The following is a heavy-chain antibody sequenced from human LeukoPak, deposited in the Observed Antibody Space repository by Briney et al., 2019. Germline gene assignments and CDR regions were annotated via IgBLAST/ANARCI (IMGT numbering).Heavy chain of an antibody. V-gene: IGHV3-9*01. CDR1: GFNFDEYA. CDR2: ISSNSVAK. Sequence: SGGSLRLSCLGSGFNFDEYAMDWVRQIPGKGLEWVTGISSNSVAKAYADSVKGRFTISRDNAKNTLYLQMNTLRVEDTAVYYCTRDLMDYDVSTGLHHYYMDVWGQGTTVTISS. CDR3: TRDLMDYDVSTGLHHYYMDV. D-gene: IGHD3-9*01. J-gene: IGHJ6*02.